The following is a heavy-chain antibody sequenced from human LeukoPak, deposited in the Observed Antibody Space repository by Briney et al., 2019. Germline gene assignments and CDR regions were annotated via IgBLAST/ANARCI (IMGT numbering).Heavy chain of an antibody. CDR2: IYYSGST. V-gene: IGHV4-59*01. D-gene: IGHD3-16*01. CDR1: GGSISSYY. CDR3: ARGLSYYYYYGMDV. Sequence: SETLSLTCTVSGGSISSYYWSWIRQPPGKGLEWIGYIYYSGSTNYNPSLKSRVTISVDTSKNQFSLKLSSVTAADTAVYYCARGLSYYYYYGMDVWGQGTTVTVS. J-gene: IGHJ6*02.